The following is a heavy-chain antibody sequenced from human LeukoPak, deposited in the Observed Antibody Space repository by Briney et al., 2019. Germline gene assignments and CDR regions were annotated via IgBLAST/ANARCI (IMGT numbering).Heavy chain of an antibody. Sequence: GGSLRLSCAASGFTFSSYWMNWVRQDPGKGLEWVANIKQDGSEKYNVDSVKGRFTISRDNAKNSLYLQMNSLRAEDTAVYYCARELLGHGYNSGDFDYWGQGTLVTVSS. J-gene: IGHJ4*02. CDR1: GFTFSSYW. CDR2: IKQDGSEK. CDR3: ARELLGHGYNSGDFDY. V-gene: IGHV3-7*01. D-gene: IGHD5-24*01.